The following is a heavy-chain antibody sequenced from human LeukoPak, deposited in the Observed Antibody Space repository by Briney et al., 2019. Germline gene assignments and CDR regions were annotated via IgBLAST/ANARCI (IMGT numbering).Heavy chain of an antibody. CDR3: ARESEYYDFWSGYNKDGFDY. V-gene: IGHV4-34*01. D-gene: IGHD3-3*01. CDR2: INHSGST. CDR1: GGSISSGGYS. J-gene: IGHJ4*02. Sequence: SETLSLTCAVSGGSISSGGYSWSWIRQPPGKGLEWIGEINHSGSTNYNPSLKSRVTISVDTSKNQFSLKLSSVTAADTAVYYCARESEYYDFWSGYNKDGFDYWGQGTLVTVSS.